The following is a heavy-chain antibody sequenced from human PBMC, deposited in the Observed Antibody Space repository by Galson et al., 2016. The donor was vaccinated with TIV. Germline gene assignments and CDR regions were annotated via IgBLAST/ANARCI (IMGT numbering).Heavy chain of an antibody. D-gene: IGHD1/OR15-1a*01. Sequence: LRLSCAASGFIFNSFAMSWVRQAPGKGLQWVSAISRRGFNTYYADSAKGRFTISRDNSKNTLYLQMNSVRAEDTAVYYCAKEAGTDYYYGMDVWGQGTTVTVSS. CDR1: GFIFNSFA. V-gene: IGHV3-23*01. J-gene: IGHJ6*02. CDR3: AKEAGTDYYYGMDV. CDR2: ISRRGFNT.